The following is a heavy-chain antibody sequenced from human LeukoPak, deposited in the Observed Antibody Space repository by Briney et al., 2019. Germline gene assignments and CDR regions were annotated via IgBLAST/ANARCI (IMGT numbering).Heavy chain of an antibody. Sequence: ASVKVSCKASGYTFTSYDINWVRQATGQGLEWMGWMNPNSGNTGYAQKFQGRVTMTRNTSISTAYMELSSLRSEDTAVYYCARVITMVGRNGIYYYYGMDVWGQGTTVTVSS. CDR1: GYTFTSYD. J-gene: IGHJ6*02. D-gene: IGHD3-10*01. CDR3: ARVITMVGRNGIYYYYGMDV. V-gene: IGHV1-8*01. CDR2: MNPNSGNT.